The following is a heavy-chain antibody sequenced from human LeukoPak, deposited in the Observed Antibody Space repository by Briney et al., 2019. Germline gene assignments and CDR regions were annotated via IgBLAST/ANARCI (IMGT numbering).Heavy chain of an antibody. D-gene: IGHD6-13*01. J-gene: IGHJ4*02. CDR1: GIPFSDYY. CDR2: ISASSSYT. V-gene: IGHV3-11*03. Sequence: KPGGPLTLSCVVSGIPFSDYYMHWIRLAPGKGLVWISYISASSSYTYYADSVKGRFTISRDNAKNTLYLQMNSLGVEDTAVYYCAAGTAADFWGQGTLVSVSS. CDR3: AAGTAADF.